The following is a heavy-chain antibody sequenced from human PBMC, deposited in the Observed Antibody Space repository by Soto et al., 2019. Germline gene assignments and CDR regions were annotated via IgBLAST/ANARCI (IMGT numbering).Heavy chain of an antibody. CDR3: ARNGDGRGYSYGSPSDY. Sequence: GGSLRLSCAASGFTFSSYSMNWVRQAPGKGLEWVSFISSDGNYIYYADSMKGRFTISRDSAKSSLYPRLNSLRAEDTAVYYCARNGDGRGYSYGSPSDYWGQGTLVTVSS. D-gene: IGHD5-18*01. CDR1: GFTFSSYS. CDR2: ISSDGNYI. V-gene: IGHV3-21*01. J-gene: IGHJ4*02.